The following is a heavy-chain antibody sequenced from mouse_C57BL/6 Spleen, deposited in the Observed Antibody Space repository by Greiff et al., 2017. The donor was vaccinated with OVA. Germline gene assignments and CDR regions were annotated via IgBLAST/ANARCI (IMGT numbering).Heavy chain of an antibody. Sequence: QVHVKQPGTELVKPGASVKLSCKASGYTFTSYWMHWVKQRPGQGLEWIGNINPSNGGTNYNEKFKSKATLTVDKSSSTAYMQLSSLTSEDSAVYYCARGVYYGNLYFDYWGQGTTLTVSS. D-gene: IGHD2-1*01. CDR3: ARGVYYGNLYFDY. CDR2: INPSNGGT. CDR1: GYTFTSYW. V-gene: IGHV1-53*01. J-gene: IGHJ2*01.